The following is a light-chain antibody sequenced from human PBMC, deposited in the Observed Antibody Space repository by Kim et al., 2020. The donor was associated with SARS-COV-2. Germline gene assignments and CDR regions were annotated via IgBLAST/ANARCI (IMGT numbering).Light chain of an antibody. CDR1: QSISSW. V-gene: IGKV1-5*01. J-gene: IGKJ1*01. CDR2: DAS. CDR3: QQYNSYSRT. Sequence: DIQMTQSPSTLSASVGDRVTITCRASQSISSWLAWYQQKPGKAPKLLIYDASSLESGVPSRFSGSGSGTEFTLTISSLQPDDFATYDCQQYNSYSRTCGQETKVDIK.